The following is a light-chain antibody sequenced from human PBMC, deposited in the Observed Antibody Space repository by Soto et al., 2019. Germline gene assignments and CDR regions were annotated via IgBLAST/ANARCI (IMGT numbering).Light chain of an antibody. V-gene: IGKV3-15*01. CDR2: GAS. J-gene: IGKJ3*01. CDR1: QSISSN. CDR3: QQFHDWPMT. Sequence: EIVMTQSPATLSVSPGARATLSCRASQSISSNLAWYQQKPGQAPRLLISGASTRATGIPARFSGSGSGTDFTLTISSLQSEDFAVYYCQQFHDWPMTFGPGTKVDIK.